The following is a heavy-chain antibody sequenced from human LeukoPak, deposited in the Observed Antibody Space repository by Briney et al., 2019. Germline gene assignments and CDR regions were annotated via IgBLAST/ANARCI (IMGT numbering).Heavy chain of an antibody. Sequence: GGSLRLSCAASGFTFDDYAMHWVRQAPGKGLEWVSGISWNSGSIGYADSVKGRFTISRDNAKNSLYLQMNSLRAEDTALYYCAKDRYYDSRGGMDVWGQGTTVTVSS. CDR2: ISWNSGSI. CDR1: GFTFDDYA. V-gene: IGHV3-9*01. D-gene: IGHD3-22*01. CDR3: AKDRYYDSRGGMDV. J-gene: IGHJ6*02.